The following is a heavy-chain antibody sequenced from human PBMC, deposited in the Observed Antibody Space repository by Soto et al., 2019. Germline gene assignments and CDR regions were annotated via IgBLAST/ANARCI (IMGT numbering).Heavy chain of an antibody. Sequence: EVQLVESGGGLVQPGGSLRLSCAASGFTFSSYSMNWVRQAPGKGLEWVSYISSSSSTIYYADSVKGRFTISRDNAKNALYLQMNSLRDEDTAVYYCARSGRIAARPSWFDPWGKGTLVTVSS. J-gene: IGHJ5*02. D-gene: IGHD6-6*01. V-gene: IGHV3-48*02. CDR3: ARSGRIAARPSWFDP. CDR2: ISSSSSTI. CDR1: GFTFSSYS.